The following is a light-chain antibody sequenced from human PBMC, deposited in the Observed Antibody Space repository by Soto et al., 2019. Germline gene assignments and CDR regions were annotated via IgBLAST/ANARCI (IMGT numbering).Light chain of an antibody. CDR1: SSDVGAYNY. CDR3: NSYSSTSFYV. J-gene: IGLJ1*01. V-gene: IGLV2-14*01. Sequence: QSVLTQPPSASGSPGQSVTISCTGTSSDVGAYNYVSWYQQYPGKAPKLLIYQVTSRASGVSHRFSGSKSGNTAALTISGLQPEDEAEYYCNSYSSTSFYVFGTGTKVTVL. CDR2: QVT.